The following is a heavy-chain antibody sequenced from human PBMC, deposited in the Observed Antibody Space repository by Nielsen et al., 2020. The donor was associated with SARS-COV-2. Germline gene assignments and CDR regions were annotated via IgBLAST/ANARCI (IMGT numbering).Heavy chain of an antibody. CDR1: GFTFSNYA. Sequence: GGSLRLSCAASGFTFSNYAMSWVRQAPGKGLEWVSGINGSGGATYYPDSVKGRFTISRDNAKNTLYLQMNSLRAEDTAIYYCAKDGAYYYGSGSYLTKRFDYWGQGTLVTVSS. J-gene: IGHJ4*02. CDR2: INGSGGAT. CDR3: AKDGAYYYGSGSYLTKRFDY. D-gene: IGHD3-10*01. V-gene: IGHV3-23*01.